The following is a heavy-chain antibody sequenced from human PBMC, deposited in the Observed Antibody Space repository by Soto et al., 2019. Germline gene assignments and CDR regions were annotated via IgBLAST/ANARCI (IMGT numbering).Heavy chain of an antibody. V-gene: IGHV3-7*01. J-gene: IGHJ4*02. Sequence: GGSLRLSCAASGFTFSSHWMSWVRLAPGKGLEWVANIKADGSEKYYVDSVKGRFTISRDNAKTSLYLQMNSLRAEDTAVYYCARVFGGYGGLEGYWGQGTLVTVSS. CDR1: GFTFSSHW. CDR2: IKADGSEK. D-gene: IGHD5-12*01. CDR3: ARVFGGYGGLEGY.